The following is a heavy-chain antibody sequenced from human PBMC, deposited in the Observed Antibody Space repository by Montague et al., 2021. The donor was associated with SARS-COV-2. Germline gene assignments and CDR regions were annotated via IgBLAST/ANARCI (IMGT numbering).Heavy chain of an antibody. D-gene: IGHD7-27*01. Sequence: SLRLSCAASGFSLSTFWMTWVRQAPGKGLEWVASIKPGGSDKYYVESVKGRFTISRDNARNSLYLQLNNLRAEDTAVYYCARDPNWGAHWGQGNLVTVSS. CDR1: GFSLSTFW. J-gene: IGHJ4*02. CDR2: IKPGGSDK. V-gene: IGHV3-7*05. CDR3: ARDPNWGAH.